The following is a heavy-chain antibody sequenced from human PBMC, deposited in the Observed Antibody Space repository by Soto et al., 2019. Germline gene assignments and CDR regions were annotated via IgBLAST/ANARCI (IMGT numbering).Heavy chain of an antibody. CDR1: GFSLTTGRMG. Sequence: GSGPTLVNPTETLTLTCNVSGFSLTTGRMGVSWIRQPPGKALEWLAHIFSDAERSYSRSLQGRLTVSKVGSGSHVVLTMTNMDPVDTGTYFCVRMNAESYSSYYAMDVWCQGTSVTVFS. D-gene: IGHD3-10*01. J-gene: IGHJ6*02. CDR3: VRMNAESYSSYYAMDV. CDR2: IFSDAER. V-gene: IGHV2-26*01.